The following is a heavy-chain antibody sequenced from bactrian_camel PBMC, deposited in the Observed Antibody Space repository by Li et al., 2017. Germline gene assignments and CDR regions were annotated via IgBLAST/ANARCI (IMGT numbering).Heavy chain of an antibody. J-gene: IGHJ6*01. D-gene: IGHD6*01. CDR3: AADKLYGGTHPLARDFRY. Sequence: HVQLVESGGGSVQAGGSLRLSCAASGYTYNRNCMAWFRQAPGKEREGVARIATGSGNTYYADSVKGRFTISQDNANNTMYLQMNSLTPEDTAMYYCAADKLYGGTHPLARDFRYWGQGTQVTVS. CDR1: GYTYNRNC. CDR2: IATGSGNT. V-gene: IGHV3S1*01.